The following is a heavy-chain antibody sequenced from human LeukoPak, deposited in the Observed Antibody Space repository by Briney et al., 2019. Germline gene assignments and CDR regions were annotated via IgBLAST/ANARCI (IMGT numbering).Heavy chain of an antibody. Sequence: SETLSLACTVSGGSVSSTEFYWGWIRQPPGKGLQWIGNIYYTGSTYYNPSLNSRVTMSVDTSQNQISLKMTSVTAADTAVYYCARLSKGRYFDYIFDYWGQGTLVTVSS. V-gene: IGHV4-39*01. CDR3: ARLSKGRYFDYIFDY. CDR2: IYYTGST. D-gene: IGHD3-9*01. J-gene: IGHJ4*02. CDR1: GGSVSSTEFY.